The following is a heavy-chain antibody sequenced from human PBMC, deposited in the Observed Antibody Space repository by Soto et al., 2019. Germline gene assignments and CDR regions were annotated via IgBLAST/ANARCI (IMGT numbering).Heavy chain of an antibody. CDR1: GGSISSGGYY. Sequence: QVQLQESGPGLVKPSQTLSLTCTVSGGSISSGGYYWSWIRQHPGKGLEWIGYIYYSGSTYYNPSLKSRVAISVDTSKNQFSLRLSSVTAADTAVYCCATRAGYNSGGEYWGQGTLVTVSS. J-gene: IGHJ4*02. V-gene: IGHV4-31*03. D-gene: IGHD5-12*01. CDR2: IYYSGST. CDR3: ATRAGYNSGGEY.